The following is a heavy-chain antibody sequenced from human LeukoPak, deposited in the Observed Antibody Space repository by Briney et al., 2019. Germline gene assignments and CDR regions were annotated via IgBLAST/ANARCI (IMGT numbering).Heavy chain of an antibody. CDR1: GFTFSSYG. J-gene: IGHJ4*02. CDR2: ISYHGTNK. CDR3: APNADGDYDYFNY. D-gene: IGHD4-17*01. V-gene: IGHV3-30*03. Sequence: GGSLRLSCAAAGFTFSSYGMHWVRQAPGKGLEWVAVISYHGTNKYYADSVKGRFTISRDNSKNTLYLQMNSLRPEDTAVYHCAPNADGDYDYFNYWGQGTLVTVSS.